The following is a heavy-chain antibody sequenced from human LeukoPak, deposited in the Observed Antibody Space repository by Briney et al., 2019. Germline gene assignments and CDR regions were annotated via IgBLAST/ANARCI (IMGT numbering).Heavy chain of an antibody. CDR1: GFTFSSYA. Sequence: GGSLRLSCAASGFTFSSYAMSWVRQAPGKGLEWVSAISGSGGSTYYADSVKGRFTISRDNSKNTLYLQMNSLRAEDTAVYYCAKDLYSSSWTNNFDYWGQGTLVTVSS. CDR3: AKDLYSSSWTNNFDY. CDR2: ISGSGGST. D-gene: IGHD6-13*01. V-gene: IGHV3-23*01. J-gene: IGHJ4*02.